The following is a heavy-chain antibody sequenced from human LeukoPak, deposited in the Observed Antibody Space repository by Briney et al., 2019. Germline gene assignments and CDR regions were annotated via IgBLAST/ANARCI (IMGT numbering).Heavy chain of an antibody. Sequence: PSETLSLTCTVSGGSISSSSYYWGWIRQAPGKGLEWIGSIYHSGSTHYNPSLKSRVTISVDTSKHQFSLNLSSVTAADTAVYYCARVGVGGPYYYMDVWGKGTTVTVSS. V-gene: IGHV4-39*01. CDR3: ARVGVGGPYYYMDV. J-gene: IGHJ6*03. CDR1: GGSISSSSYY. CDR2: IYHSGST. D-gene: IGHD1-26*01.